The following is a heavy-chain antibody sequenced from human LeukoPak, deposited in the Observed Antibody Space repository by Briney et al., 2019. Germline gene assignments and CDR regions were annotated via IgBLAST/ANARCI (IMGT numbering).Heavy chain of an antibody. D-gene: IGHD3-3*01. CDR1: GGSVSSGSYY. J-gene: IGHJ6*02. CDR2: IYYSGST. CDR3: AREGGSYDFWSGYPGAYYYGMDV. Sequence: SETLSLTCTVPGGSVSSGSYYWSWIRQPPGKGLEWIGYIYYSGSTNYNPSLKSRVTISVDTSKNQFSLKLSSVTAADTAVYYCAREGGSYDFWSGYPGAYYYGMDVWGQGTTVTVSS. V-gene: IGHV4-61*01.